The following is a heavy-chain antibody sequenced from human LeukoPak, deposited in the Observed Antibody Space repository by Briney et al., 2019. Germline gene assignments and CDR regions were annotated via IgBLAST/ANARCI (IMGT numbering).Heavy chain of an antibody. CDR2: ISSSSSYI. V-gene: IGHV3-21*01. CDR1: GFTFSSYE. Sequence: GGSLRLSCAASGFTFSSYEMNWVRQAPGKGLEWVSSISSSSSYIYYADSVKGRFTISRDNAKNSLYLQMNSLRAEDTAVYYCARTSYSYDFWSGQYLFDYWGQGTLVTVSS. D-gene: IGHD3-3*01. J-gene: IGHJ4*02. CDR3: ARTSYSYDFWSGQYLFDY.